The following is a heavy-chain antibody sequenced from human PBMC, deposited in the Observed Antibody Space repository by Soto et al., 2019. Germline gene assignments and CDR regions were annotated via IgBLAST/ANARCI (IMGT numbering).Heavy chain of an antibody. CDR1: GFIFCIYR. J-gene: IGHJ4*02. CDR3: ERDIYGDDETGAIDN. Sequence: GVSLRLSCAASGFIFCIYRMNWVRQAPGKGLEWVSSITSRGYTFYADSVKGQFTISRDNAKKSLYLQMDSLRAEDTAVYYCERDIYGDDETGAIDNWGQGTLVNVSS. V-gene: IGHV3-21*01. CDR2: ITSRGYT. D-gene: IGHD2-21*02.